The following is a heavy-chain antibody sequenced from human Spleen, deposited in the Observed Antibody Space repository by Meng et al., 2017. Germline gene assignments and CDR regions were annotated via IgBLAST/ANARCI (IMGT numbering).Heavy chain of an antibody. Sequence: GESLKISCAASGFTFDDYGMSWVRQAPGKGLEWVSGINWNGGSTGYADSVKGRFTISRDNSKNTLYLQMNSLRAEDTAVYYCARDYAEYIVATNYIDYWGQGTLVTVSS. D-gene: IGHD5-12*01. CDR1: GFTFDDYG. V-gene: IGHV3-20*04. J-gene: IGHJ4*02. CDR2: INWNGGST. CDR3: ARDYAEYIVATNYIDY.